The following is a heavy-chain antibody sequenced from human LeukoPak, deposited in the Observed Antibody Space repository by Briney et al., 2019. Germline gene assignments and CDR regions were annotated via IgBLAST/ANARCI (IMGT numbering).Heavy chain of an antibody. V-gene: IGHV3-74*01. CDR3: VRGRITNGYDAFDI. CDR2: INGDGANT. CDR1: GFIFSSYW. J-gene: IGHJ3*02. Sequence: GGSLRLSCAASGFIFSSYWMYWVRQDPEKGLVWGSRINGDGANTAYADSVQGRFTISRDNAKNTLYLQMSSLRAEDTALYYCVRGRITNGYDAFDIWGQGTMVTVSS. D-gene: IGHD3-3*01.